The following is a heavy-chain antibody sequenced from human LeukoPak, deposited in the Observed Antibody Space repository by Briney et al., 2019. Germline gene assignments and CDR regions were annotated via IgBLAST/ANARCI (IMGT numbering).Heavy chain of an antibody. J-gene: IGHJ4*02. Sequence: GGSLRLSCVASGLSFSNYWMNWVRQAPGKGLEWVANIRPDGGEQFYVDSVKGRFTISRDNADNSLYLQLTSLRPEDTAVYYCAREHKTFDYWGQGILVTVSS. CDR1: GLSFSNYW. CDR3: AREHKTFDY. V-gene: IGHV3-7*03. CDR2: IRPDGGEQ.